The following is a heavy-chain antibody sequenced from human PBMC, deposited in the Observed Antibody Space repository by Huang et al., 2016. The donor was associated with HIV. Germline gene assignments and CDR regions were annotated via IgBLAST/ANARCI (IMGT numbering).Heavy chain of an antibody. V-gene: IGHV3-30-3*01. CDR3: ARAKDTWDAYDI. CDR1: GFPFNNHA. Sequence: QVQLVESGGGVVQPGRSLRLSCAASGFPFNNHAMHWVRQAPGKGLEWVAVISNDGSNNYEADAVKGRFTISRDSAKSTLFLHMTSLRTEDTAVYYCARAKDTWDAYDIWGQGTMVIVSS. CDR2: ISNDGSNN. D-gene: IGHD5-18*01. J-gene: IGHJ3*02.